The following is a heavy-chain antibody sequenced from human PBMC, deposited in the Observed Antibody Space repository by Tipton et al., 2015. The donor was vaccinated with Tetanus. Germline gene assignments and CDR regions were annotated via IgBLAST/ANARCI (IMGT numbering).Heavy chain of an antibody. CDR1: GGSISSYY. CDR2: IYYSGST. CDR3: ARSRVTRGPYDAFDI. Sequence: TLSLTCTVSGGSISSYYWSWIRQPPGKGLEWIGYIYYSGSTYYNPSLKSRVTISVDTSKNQFSLKLSSVTAADTAVYYCARSRVTRGPYDAFDIWGQGTMVTVSS. J-gene: IGHJ3*02. V-gene: IGHV4-59*12. D-gene: IGHD5-18*01.